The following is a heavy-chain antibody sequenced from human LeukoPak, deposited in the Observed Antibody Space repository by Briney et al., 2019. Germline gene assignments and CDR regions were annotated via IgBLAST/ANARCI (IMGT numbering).Heavy chain of an antibody. J-gene: IGHJ4*02. V-gene: IGHV4-30-2*01. Sequence: PSQTLSLTCAVSGGSISSGGYSWSWIRQPPGKGLEWIGYIYHSGSTYYNPSLKSRVTISVDRSKNQFSLKLSSVTAADTAVYYCASHGDYGPFDYWGQGTLVTVSS. D-gene: IGHD4-17*01. CDR1: GGSISSGGYS. CDR2: IYHSGST. CDR3: ASHGDYGPFDY.